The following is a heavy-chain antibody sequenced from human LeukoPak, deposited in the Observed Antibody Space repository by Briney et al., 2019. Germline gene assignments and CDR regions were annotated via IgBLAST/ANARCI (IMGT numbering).Heavy chain of an antibody. CDR3: ARDTYYDSSGYYYEFDY. J-gene: IGHJ4*02. Sequence: GGSLRLSCAASGFTFSSYGMHWVRQAPGKGLEWVAVIWYDGSDKCYADSVKGRFTISRDSSKNTLYLRMNSLRAEDTAVYYCARDTYYDSSGYYYEFDYWGQGTLVTVSS. V-gene: IGHV3-33*01. D-gene: IGHD3-22*01. CDR1: GFTFSSYG. CDR2: IWYDGSDK.